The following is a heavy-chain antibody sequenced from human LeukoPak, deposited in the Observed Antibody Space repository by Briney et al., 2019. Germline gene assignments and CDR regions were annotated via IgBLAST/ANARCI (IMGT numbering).Heavy chain of an antibody. D-gene: IGHD3-16*01. Sequence: SVKVSFKASGGTFSSYAISWVRQAPGQGLEWMGGIIPIFGTENYAQKFQGRVTITTDESTSTAYMELSSLRSEDTAVYYCANHPHYDYVWGSSSWGQGTMVTVSS. J-gene: IGHJ3*01. CDR1: GGTFSSYA. V-gene: IGHV1-69*05. CDR2: IIPIFGTE. CDR3: ANHPHYDYVWGSSS.